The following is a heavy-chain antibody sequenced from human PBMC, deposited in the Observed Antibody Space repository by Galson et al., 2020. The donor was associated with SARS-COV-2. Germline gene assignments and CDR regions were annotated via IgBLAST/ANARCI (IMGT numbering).Heavy chain of an antibody. Sequence: GEYLKISCAASGFTFSSYGIHWVRQAPGKGLGWVAVIWYDGSHKYYADSVKGRFTISRDDSKNTMYLQMNSLRAEDTAVYYCARDLYGSGKYVDYWGQGTLVTVSS. CDR3: ARDLYGSGKYVDY. CDR2: IWYDGSHK. CDR1: GFTFSSYG. V-gene: IGHV3-33*01. D-gene: IGHD3-10*01. J-gene: IGHJ4*02.